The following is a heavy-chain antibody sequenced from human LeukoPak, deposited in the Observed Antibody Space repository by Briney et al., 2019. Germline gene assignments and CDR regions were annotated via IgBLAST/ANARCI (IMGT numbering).Heavy chain of an antibody. Sequence: GGSLRLSCEAFGFSFSSYNMDWVRQTPGKGLEWVSAISGSGGTTYYADSVKGRFSISRDNSKNTLYLQMNSLRAEDTAVYYCARNLGYYYDGIDYWGQGTLVTVSS. CDR1: GFSFSSYN. CDR2: ISGSGGTT. V-gene: IGHV3-23*01. CDR3: ARNLGYYYDGIDY. D-gene: IGHD3-22*01. J-gene: IGHJ4*02.